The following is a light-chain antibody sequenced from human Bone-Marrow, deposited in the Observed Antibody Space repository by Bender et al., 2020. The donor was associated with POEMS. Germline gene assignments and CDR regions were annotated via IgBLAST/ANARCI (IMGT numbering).Light chain of an antibody. CDR2: DAS. J-gene: IGLJ3*02. Sequence: QSALTQPRSVSGPPGQSVTISCTGTSSPVGGYTYVSWYQQHPGKAPKLLIYDASRRPSGVPDRFSGSKSGNTASLTISGLQTEDDADYYCCSHSGSPWVFGGGTKLTVL. CDR1: SSPVGGYTY. CDR3: CSHSGSPWV. V-gene: IGLV2-11*01.